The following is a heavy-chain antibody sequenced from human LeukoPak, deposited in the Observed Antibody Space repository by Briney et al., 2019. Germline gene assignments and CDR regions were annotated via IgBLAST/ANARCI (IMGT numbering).Heavy chain of an antibody. CDR2: IYYSGST. D-gene: IGHD2-21*01. J-gene: IGHJ5*02. CDR1: GGSVSSGSYY. CDR3: ARQYSDWFDP. V-gene: IGHV4-61*01. Sequence: PSETLSLTCTVSGGSVSSGSYYWSWIRQSPGKGLEWIGYIYYSGSTNYNPSLKSRVTISVDTSKNQFSLKLSSVTAADTAVYYCARQYSDWFDPWGQGTLVTVSS.